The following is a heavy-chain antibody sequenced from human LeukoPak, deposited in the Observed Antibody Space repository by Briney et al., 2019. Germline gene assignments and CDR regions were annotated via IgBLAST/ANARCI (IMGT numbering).Heavy chain of an antibody. Sequence: SETLSLTCTVSGGSISSYYWSWIRQPPGKGLEWIGYIYYSGSTNYNPSLKSRVTISVDTSKNQFSLKLSSVTAADTAAYYCARESTTVTTSNGAFDIWGQGTMVTVSS. CDR3: ARESTTVTTSNGAFDI. V-gene: IGHV4-59*01. CDR2: IYYSGST. J-gene: IGHJ3*02. CDR1: GGSISSYY. D-gene: IGHD4-17*01.